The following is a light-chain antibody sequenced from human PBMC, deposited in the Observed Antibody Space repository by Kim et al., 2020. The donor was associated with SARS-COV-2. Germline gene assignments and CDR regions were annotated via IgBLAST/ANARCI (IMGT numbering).Light chain of an antibody. J-gene: IGLJ1*01. Sequence: SVSPGQTASMTCSGDKLGDRYAGWYQQKPGQSHVLVIYQDSRRPAGIPERFSGSNSGNTATLTISGTQAMDEADYYCQAWDSSTYVFGTGTKVTVL. V-gene: IGLV3-1*01. CDR1: KLGDRY. CDR3: QAWDSSTYV. CDR2: QDS.